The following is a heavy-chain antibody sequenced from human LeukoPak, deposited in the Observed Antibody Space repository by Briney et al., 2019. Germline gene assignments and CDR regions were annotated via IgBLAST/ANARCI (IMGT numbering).Heavy chain of an antibody. CDR2: IYYSGST. D-gene: IGHD3-10*01. CDR1: GGSISSSSYY. J-gene: IGHJ4*02. V-gene: IGHV4-39*01. Sequence: SETLSLTCTVSGGSISSSSYYWGWIRQPPGKGLGWIGSIYYSGSTYYNPSLKSRVTISVDTSKNQFSLKLSSVTAADTAVYYCASEPTIWFGTNYNYWGQGTLVTVSS. CDR3: ASEPTIWFGTNYNY.